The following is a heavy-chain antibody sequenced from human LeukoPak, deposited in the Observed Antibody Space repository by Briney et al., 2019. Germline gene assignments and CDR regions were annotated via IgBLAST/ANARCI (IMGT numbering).Heavy chain of an antibody. J-gene: IGHJ4*02. CDR3: ARVFSGGNLIFDY. Sequence: SETLSLTCTVSGGSINSYYWSWIRQPPGKGLEWIGYIYYSGTTNYNPSLKSRVTISVDTSKNLFSLKLRSVTAADTAVYYCARVFSGGNLIFDYWGQGTLLTVSS. V-gene: IGHV4-59*01. CDR2: IYYSGTT. D-gene: IGHD4-23*01. CDR1: GGSINSYY.